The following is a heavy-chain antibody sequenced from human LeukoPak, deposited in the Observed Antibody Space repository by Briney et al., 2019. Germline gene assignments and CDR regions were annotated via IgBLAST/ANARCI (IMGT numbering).Heavy chain of an antibody. D-gene: IGHD2-2*01. Sequence: GGSLRLSCTASGFTFSSYATSWVRQAPGEGLEWVSVISDRGTSTYYADSVKGRFTISRDNSMNTLYLQMNSLRSEDTALYYRAKLWSTSRGAFDIWGQGTMVTVSS. CDR3: AKLWSTSRGAFDI. V-gene: IGHV3-23*01. CDR2: ISDRGTST. J-gene: IGHJ3*02. CDR1: GFTFSSYA.